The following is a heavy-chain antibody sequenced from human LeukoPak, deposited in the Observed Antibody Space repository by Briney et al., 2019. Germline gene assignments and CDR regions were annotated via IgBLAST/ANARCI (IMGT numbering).Heavy chain of an antibody. CDR1: GFTFSRWG. CDR2: IHSDGGNL. Sequence: GGSLRLSCAASGFTFSRWGMHWVRQAPGKGLEWVAVIHSDGGNLHYVDSVKGRFTISRDNSQNTLYLQMNSLRAEDTAVYYCARGYYDFWSGYYTEPYYFDYWGQGTLVTVSS. CDR3: ARGYYDFWSGYYTEPYYFDY. V-gene: IGHV3-33*03. D-gene: IGHD3-3*01. J-gene: IGHJ4*02.